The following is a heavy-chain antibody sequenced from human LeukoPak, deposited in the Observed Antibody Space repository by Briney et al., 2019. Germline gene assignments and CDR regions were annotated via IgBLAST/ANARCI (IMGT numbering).Heavy chain of an antibody. CDR1: GGSISSSSYY. Sequence: SETLSLTCTVSGGSISSSSYYWGWNRQPPGKGLEWIGSIYYSGSTYYNPSLKSRVTISVDTSKNQFSLKLSSVTAADTAVYYCARLLIAVAGNFDYWGQGTLVTVSS. J-gene: IGHJ4*02. D-gene: IGHD6-19*01. CDR2: IYYSGST. V-gene: IGHV4-39*01. CDR3: ARLLIAVAGNFDY.